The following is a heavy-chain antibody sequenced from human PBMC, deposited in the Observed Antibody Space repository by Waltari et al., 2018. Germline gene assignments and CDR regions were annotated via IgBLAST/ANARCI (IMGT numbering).Heavy chain of an antibody. CDR1: GYSFTSYW. CDR3: ARRLREVQGAFLFDP. V-gene: IGHV5-51*01. J-gene: IGHJ5*02. Sequence: EVQLVQSGAEVKKPGESLKISCKGAGYSFTSYWIGWVRQLPGKGLEWMGIIYPGDSDTRYSPSFQGQVTISADKSISTAYLQWSSLKASDTAMYYCARRLREVQGAFLFDPWGQGTLVTVSS. D-gene: IGHD3-10*01. CDR2: IYPGDSDT.